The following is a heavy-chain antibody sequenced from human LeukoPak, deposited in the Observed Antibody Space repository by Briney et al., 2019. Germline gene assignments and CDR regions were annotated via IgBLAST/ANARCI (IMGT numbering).Heavy chain of an antibody. CDR2: IKQDGSEK. D-gene: IGHD6-13*01. CDR3: ARDAREYSSSWYLDY. V-gene: IGHV3-7*03. CDR1: GFTFSSYW. Sequence: GGSLRLSCAASGFTFSSYWMSWVRQAPGKELEWVANIKQDGSEKYYVDSVKGRFTISRDNAKNSLYLQMNSLRAEDTAVYYCARDAREYSSSWYLDYWGQGTLVTVSS. J-gene: IGHJ4*02.